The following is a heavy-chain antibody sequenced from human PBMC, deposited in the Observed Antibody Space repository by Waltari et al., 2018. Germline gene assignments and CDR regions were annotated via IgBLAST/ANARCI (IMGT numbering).Heavy chain of an antibody. CDR1: GYTFTSYY. Sequence: QVQLVQSGAEVKKPGASVKVSCKASGYTFTSYYMHWVRQAPGQGLEWMGIINPSFGDTTYAQKFQGRVTMTRDTSMSTVSMELSSLRSEDTAVYYCARDGVLRSDPLSLRYWGQGTLVTGSS. CDR2: INPSFGDT. V-gene: IGHV1-46*01. D-gene: IGHD5-12*01. J-gene: IGHJ4*02. CDR3: ARDGVLRSDPLSLRY.